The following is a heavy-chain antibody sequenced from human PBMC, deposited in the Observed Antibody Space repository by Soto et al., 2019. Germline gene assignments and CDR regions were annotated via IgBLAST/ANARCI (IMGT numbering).Heavy chain of an antibody. V-gene: IGHV3-64D*06. J-gene: IGHJ4*02. D-gene: IGHD4-17*01. Sequence: EVQLVESGGGLVQPGGSLRLSCSASGFTFSSYAMHWVRQAPGKGLEYVSAISSNGGSTYYADSVKGRFTISRDNSKNTLYLQMTSLRAEDTAVYYCVKGADGDYAPFDYWGQGTLDAVSS. CDR1: GFTFSSYA. CDR2: ISSNGGST. CDR3: VKGADGDYAPFDY.